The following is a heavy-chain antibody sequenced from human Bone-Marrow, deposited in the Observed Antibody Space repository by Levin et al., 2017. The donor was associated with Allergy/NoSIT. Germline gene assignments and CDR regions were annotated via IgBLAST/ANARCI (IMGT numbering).Heavy chain of an antibody. V-gene: IGHV4-4*07. CDR2: IYTSGST. CDR3: AREVRSSWYAGGDAFDI. J-gene: IGHJ3*02. D-gene: IGHD6-13*01. CDR1: GGSISSYY. Sequence: SETLSLTCTVSGGSISSYYWSWIRQPAGKGLEWIGRIYTSGSTNYNPSLKSRVTMSVDTSKNQFSLKLSSVTATDTAVYYCAREVRSSWYAGGDAFDIWGQGTMVTVSS.